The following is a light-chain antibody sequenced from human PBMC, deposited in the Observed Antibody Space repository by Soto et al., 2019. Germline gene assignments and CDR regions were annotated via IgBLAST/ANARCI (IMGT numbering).Light chain of an antibody. Sequence: HSVLTQPPSASGTPGQRVAISCSGSSSNIGRNYVYWYQQLPGTAPKLLIYTNNQRPSGVPGRFSGSKSVTSASLAISGLRSDDEADYYCATWDDSLSNVVVGGGTKLTVL. CDR1: SSNIGRNY. J-gene: IGLJ2*01. CDR3: ATWDDSLSNVV. V-gene: IGLV1-47*01. CDR2: TNN.